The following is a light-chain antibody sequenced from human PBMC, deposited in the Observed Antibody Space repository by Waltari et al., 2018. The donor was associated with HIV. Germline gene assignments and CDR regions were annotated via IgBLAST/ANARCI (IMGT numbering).Light chain of an antibody. CDR3: CSCPRSGIRYV. Sequence: QSALTQPASVSGSPGQSITISCTGTSSHVGSDDLVSWYQQHPGEAPKLIRYEVTTRPAGVSKRFAGSKSGHTASLTISGLQAEDEADYYCCSCPRSGIRYVFGTGTKVTVL. CDR2: EVT. V-gene: IGLV2-23*02. CDR1: SSHVGSDDL. J-gene: IGLJ1*01.